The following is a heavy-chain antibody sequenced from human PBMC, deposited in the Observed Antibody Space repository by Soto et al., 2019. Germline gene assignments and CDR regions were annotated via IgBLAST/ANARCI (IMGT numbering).Heavy chain of an antibody. J-gene: IGHJ5*02. D-gene: IGHD2-2*01. CDR1: GGTFSSYA. V-gene: IGHV1-69*13. Sequence: SVKVSCKASGGTFSSYAISWVRQAPGQGLEWMGGIIPIFGTANYAQKFQGRVTITADESTSTAYMELSSLRSEDTAVYYCARGDDIFRGYCSSTSCYDWFDPWGQGTLVTSPQ. CDR3: ARGDDIFRGYCSSTSCYDWFDP. CDR2: IIPIFGTA.